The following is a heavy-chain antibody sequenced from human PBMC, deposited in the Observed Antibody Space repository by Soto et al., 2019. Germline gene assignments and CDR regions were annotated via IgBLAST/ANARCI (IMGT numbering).Heavy chain of an antibody. CDR2: IYYSGST. CDR3: ARDSRDGYNYGPNWFDP. V-gene: IGHV4-39*02. D-gene: IGHD5-12*01. J-gene: IGHJ5*02. CDR1: GGSISSSSYY. Sequence: SETLSLTCTVSGGSISSSSYYWGWIRQPPGKGLEWIGSIYYSGSTYYNPSLKSRVTISVDTSKTQFSLKLSSVTAADTAVYYCARDSRDGYNYGPNWFDPWGQGTLVTVSS.